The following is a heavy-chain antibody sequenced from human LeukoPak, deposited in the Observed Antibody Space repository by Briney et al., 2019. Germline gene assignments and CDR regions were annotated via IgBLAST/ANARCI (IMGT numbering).Heavy chain of an antibody. CDR3: ARVDYYDSSGPFDY. J-gene: IGHJ4*02. CDR2: INPNSGGT. V-gene: IGHV1-2*06. Sequence: GASVKVSCKASGYTFTGYYMHWVRQAPGQGLEWMGRINPNSGGTNYAQKFQGRVTMTRDTSISTAYMELSRLRSDDMAVYYCARVDYYDSSGPFDYWGQGTLVTVSS. D-gene: IGHD3-22*01. CDR1: GYTFTGYY.